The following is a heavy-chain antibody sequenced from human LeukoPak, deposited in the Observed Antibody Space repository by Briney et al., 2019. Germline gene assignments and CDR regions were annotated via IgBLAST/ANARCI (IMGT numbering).Heavy chain of an antibody. V-gene: IGHV5-51*01. CDR3: ARRTYSYGDY. Sequence: GESLKISFKSSGYSFNTYWIGWVRPGPRKGLEWMGIIYPGDSDTRYSPSFRGHVTISVHKSISTAYLQWSSLRASDTAMYYCARRTYSYGDYRGQGTLVTVSS. J-gene: IGHJ4*02. D-gene: IGHD5-18*01. CDR1: GYSFNTYW. CDR2: IYPGDSDT.